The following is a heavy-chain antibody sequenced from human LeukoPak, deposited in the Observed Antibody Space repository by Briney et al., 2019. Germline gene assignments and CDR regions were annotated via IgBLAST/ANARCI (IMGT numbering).Heavy chain of an antibody. CDR3: AREELGGVGGRWFDP. V-gene: IGHV1-2*06. CDR1: GYIITDYY. CDR2: INPNSGGT. J-gene: IGHJ5*02. D-gene: IGHD3-16*01. Sequence: ASVKVSCKASGYIITDYYLHWVRQAPGQGLEWMGRINPNSGGTDYAQIFQGRVTMTRDTSINTAYLQLNRLTSDDTAVYFSAREELGGVGGRWFDPWGQGTLVTVSS.